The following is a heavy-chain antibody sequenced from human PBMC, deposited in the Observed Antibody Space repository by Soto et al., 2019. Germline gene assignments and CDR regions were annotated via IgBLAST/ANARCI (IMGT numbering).Heavy chain of an antibody. Sequence: QVQLVESGGGVVQPGRSLRLSCAASGFTFSSYGMHWVRQAPGKGLEWVAVISYDGSNKYYADSVKGRFTISRDNSKNTLYLQMNSLRAEDTAVYDCAKDQWGDSSGWYKISYDYYYGMDVWCQGNTVTVSS. D-gene: IGHD6-19*01. CDR2: ISYDGSNK. V-gene: IGHV3-30*18. CDR3: AKDQWGDSSGWYKISYDYYYGMDV. J-gene: IGHJ6*02. CDR1: GFTFSSYG.